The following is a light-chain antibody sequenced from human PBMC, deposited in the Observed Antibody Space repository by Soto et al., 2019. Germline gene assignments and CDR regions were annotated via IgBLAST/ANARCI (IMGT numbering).Light chain of an antibody. CDR3: QTYDLSIVV. CDR2: EDN. CDR1: SGSIASNY. Sequence: NFMLTQPHSVSESPGKTVTISCTRSSGSIASNYVQWYQQLPGSAPTTVIYEDNQRPSGVPERFSGSIASSSNSASLTISGLKTEADADSYCQTYDLSIVVFGGGTKLTVL. J-gene: IGLJ2*01. V-gene: IGLV6-57*03.